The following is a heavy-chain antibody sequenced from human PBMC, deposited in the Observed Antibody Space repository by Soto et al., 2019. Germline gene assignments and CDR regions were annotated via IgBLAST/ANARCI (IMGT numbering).Heavy chain of an antibody. J-gene: IGHJ4*02. D-gene: IGHD1-26*01. CDR1: GGTFSSYA. Sequence: QVQLVQSGAEVKKPGSSVKVSCKASGGTFSSYAISWVRQAPGQGLEWMGGIIPIFGTANYAQKFQGRVTITADESASTAYMELSSLRSEDTAVYYCAYLYPDRIVGATRRGYWGQGTLVTVSS. CDR3: AYLYPDRIVGATRRGY. CDR2: IIPIFGTA. V-gene: IGHV1-69*01.